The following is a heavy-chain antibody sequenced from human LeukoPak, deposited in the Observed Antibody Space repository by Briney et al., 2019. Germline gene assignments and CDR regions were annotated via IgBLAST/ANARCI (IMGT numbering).Heavy chain of an antibody. D-gene: IGHD6-13*01. V-gene: IGHV2-70*01. CDR1: GFPLSTSGMC. CDR2: IDWDDNK. Sequence: ESGPTLVNPTQTLTLTCTFSGFPLSTSGMCVSWIRQPPGKALEWLVHIDWDDNKYYSTSLKTRLTISKDTSKNQVVLTMTNMDPVDTGTYYCTRALAAAAFDYWGQGTLVTVSS. J-gene: IGHJ4*02. CDR3: TRALAAAAFDY.